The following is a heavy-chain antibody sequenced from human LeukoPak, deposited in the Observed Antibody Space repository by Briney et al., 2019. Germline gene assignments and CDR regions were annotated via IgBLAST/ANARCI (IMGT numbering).Heavy chain of an antibody. CDR1: GYTFTRYY. V-gene: IGHV1-46*03. CDR2: INPSGGST. Sequence: GASVKLSCKASGYTFTRYYMQWVRQAPGQGLEWMGIINPSGGSTTYAQKFQGRVTMTRDTSTTTVYMELSSLRSEDTAVYYCARAGSSFSLNWFDPWGQGTLVTVSS. CDR3: ARAGSSFSLNWFDP. J-gene: IGHJ5*02. D-gene: IGHD3-10*01.